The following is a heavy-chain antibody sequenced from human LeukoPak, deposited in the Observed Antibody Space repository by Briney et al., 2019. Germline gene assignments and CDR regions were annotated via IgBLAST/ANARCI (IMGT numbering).Heavy chain of an antibody. J-gene: IGHJ4*02. CDR1: GGSFSGYY. V-gene: IGHV4-59*10. D-gene: IGHD3-10*01. CDR3: AGGVTIVRGTSKHFDY. CDR2: VYTSGST. Sequence: SETLSLTCAVYGGSFSGYYWSWIRQAAGKGLEWIGRVYTSGSTNYNPSLESRVTISVDTSKNQISLNLSSVTAADTAVYYCAGGVTIVRGTSKHFDYWGQGTLVTVSS.